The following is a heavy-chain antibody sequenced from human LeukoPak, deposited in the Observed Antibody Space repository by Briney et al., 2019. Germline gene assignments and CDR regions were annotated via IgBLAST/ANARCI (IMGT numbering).Heavy chain of an antibody. CDR3: ARDEVSSSWTYYYYYYGMDV. V-gene: IGHV3-7*03. CDR1: GFTFSSYW. J-gene: IGHJ6*02. CDR2: INHNGNVN. D-gene: IGHD6-13*01. Sequence: GGSLRLSCAASGFTFSSYWMNWARQAPGTGLEWVASINHNGNVNYYVDSVKGRFTISRDNAKNSLYLQMNSLRAEDTAVYYCARDEVSSSWTYYYYYYGMDVWGQGTTVTVSS.